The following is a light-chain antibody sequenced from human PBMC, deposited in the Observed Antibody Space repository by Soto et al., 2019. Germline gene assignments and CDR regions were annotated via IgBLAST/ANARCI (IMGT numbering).Light chain of an antibody. Sequence: QSPLTQPASVSGSPGQSITVSCTGTSSDIGFYNYVSWYQQHPGKAPKLIIYEVSNRPSEVSNRFSGSKSGNTASLTVSGLQAEDEADYYCASFTTTSTRVFGTGTKVTVL. CDR2: EVS. CDR3: ASFTTTSTRV. CDR1: SSDIGFYNY. J-gene: IGLJ1*01. V-gene: IGLV2-14*01.